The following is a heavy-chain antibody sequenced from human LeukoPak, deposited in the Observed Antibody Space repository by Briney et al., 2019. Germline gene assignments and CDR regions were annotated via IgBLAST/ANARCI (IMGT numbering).Heavy chain of an antibody. CDR1: DYSISSGSY. J-gene: IGHJ4*02. Sequence: PSETLSLTCTVSDYSISSGSYWGWIRQPPGKGLEWTGSIYHSGSTYYNPSLKSRVTISVDTSKNQFSLKLSSVTAADTAVYYCARERSGYSLFDYWGQGTLVTVSS. CDR3: ARERSGYSLFDY. D-gene: IGHD3-22*01. V-gene: IGHV4-38-2*02. CDR2: IYHSGST.